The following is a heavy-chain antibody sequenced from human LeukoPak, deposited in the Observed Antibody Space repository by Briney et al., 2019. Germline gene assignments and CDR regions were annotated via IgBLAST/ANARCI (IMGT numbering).Heavy chain of an antibody. CDR3: ARDGYYDSSGYYYFDY. CDR1: GGTFSSYA. J-gene: IGHJ4*02. V-gene: IGHV1-69*05. D-gene: IGHD3-22*01. Sequence: GASVKVSCRASGGTFSSYAISWVRQAPGQGLEWMGGIIPIFGTANYAQKFQGRVTITTDESTSTAYMELSSLRSEDTAVYYCARDGYYDSSGYYYFDYWGQGTLVTVSS. CDR2: IIPIFGTA.